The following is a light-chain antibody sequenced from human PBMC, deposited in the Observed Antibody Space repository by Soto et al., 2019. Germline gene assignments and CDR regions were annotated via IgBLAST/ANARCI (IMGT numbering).Light chain of an antibody. CDR2: GNS. Sequence: QSALTQPPSVSGAPGQRVTISCTGTSSNIGAGYDVHWYQQLPGPAPKLLIYGNSNRPSGVPDRFSGSKSGTSASLAITGLQAEDEADYYCQSYDSSLSAYYVFGTGTKVTVL. J-gene: IGLJ1*01. V-gene: IGLV1-40*01. CDR3: QSYDSSLSAYYV. CDR1: SSNIGAGYD.